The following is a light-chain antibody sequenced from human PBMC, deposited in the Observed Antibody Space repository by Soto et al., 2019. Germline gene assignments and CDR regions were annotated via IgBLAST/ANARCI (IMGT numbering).Light chain of an antibody. CDR3: SSYTTTGTRV. V-gene: IGLV2-14*01. CDR2: EVT. Sequence: QSALTQPASVSGSPGQTITISCSGTSSDVGAYDYVSWYQQHPGKAPKLLIYEVTYRPSGISHRFSGSKSGNTASLTISGLQAEDEADYYCSSYTTTGTRVFGGGTKLTVL. CDR1: SSDVGAYDY. J-gene: IGLJ3*02.